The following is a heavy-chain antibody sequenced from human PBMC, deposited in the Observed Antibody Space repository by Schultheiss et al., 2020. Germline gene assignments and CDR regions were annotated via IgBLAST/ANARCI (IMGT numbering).Heavy chain of an antibody. CDR1: GGSISSSSYY. CDR2: IYYSGST. J-gene: IGHJ3*02. D-gene: IGHD6-19*01. Sequence: SETLSLTCTVSGGSISSSSYYWGWIRQPPGKGLEWIGSIYYSGSTYYNPSLKSRVTISVDTSKNQFSLKLSSVTAADTAVYYCATLLHRVAGTMGRQYAFDIWGQGTMVT. V-gene: IGHV4-39*01. CDR3: ATLLHRVAGTMGRQYAFDI.